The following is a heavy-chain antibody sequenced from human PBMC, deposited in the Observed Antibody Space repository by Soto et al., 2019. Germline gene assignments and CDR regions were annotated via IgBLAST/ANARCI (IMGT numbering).Heavy chain of an antibody. CDR1: GYTFTGYY. J-gene: IGHJ6*03. Sequence: ASVKVSCKASGYTFTGYYMHWVRQAPGQGLEWMGWINPNSGGTNYAQKFQGWVTMTRDTSISTAYMELSRLRSDDTAVYYCARSWADITMVRGVYYYYYYMDVRGKRTKVTVSS. CDR2: INPNSGGT. D-gene: IGHD3-10*01. CDR3: ARSWADITMVRGVYYYYYYMDV. V-gene: IGHV1-2*04.